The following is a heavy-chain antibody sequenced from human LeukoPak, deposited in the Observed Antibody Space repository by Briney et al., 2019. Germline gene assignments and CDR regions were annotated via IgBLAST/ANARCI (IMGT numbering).Heavy chain of an antibody. CDR2: IKQDGSEK. D-gene: IGHD3-10*01. CDR3: ARVKDELNYYGMGV. Sequence: PVGSLRLSCAASGFTFSSYWMSWVRQAPGKGLEWVANIKQDGSEKYYVDSVKGRFTISRDNAKNSLYLQMNSLRAEDTAVYYCARVKDELNYYGMGVWGQGTTVTVSS. J-gene: IGHJ6*02. CDR1: GFTFSSYW. V-gene: IGHV3-7*01.